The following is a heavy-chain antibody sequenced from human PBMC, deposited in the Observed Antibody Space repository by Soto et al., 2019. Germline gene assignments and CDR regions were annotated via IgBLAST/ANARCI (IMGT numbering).Heavy chain of an antibody. Sequence: SEPLSLTCTVSGDSINSADYYWSWLRQPPGKGLEWIGYIYYSRSDYYNPSLGRRATITIDTSRNQFSLNLMSVTAADTAVYYCARVVQFYDSSGYSFYYFDYWGQGALVTGSS. CDR3: ARVVQFYDSSGYSFYYFDY. CDR1: GDSINSADYY. J-gene: IGHJ4*02. CDR2: IYYSRSD. V-gene: IGHV4-30-4*01. D-gene: IGHD3-22*01.